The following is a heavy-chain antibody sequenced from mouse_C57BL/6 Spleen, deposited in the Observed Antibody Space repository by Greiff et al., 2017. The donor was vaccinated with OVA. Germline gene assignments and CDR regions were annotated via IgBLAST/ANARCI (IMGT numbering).Heavy chain of an antibody. V-gene: IGHV7-3*01. CDR3: ARYRDYYGSIDY. Sequence: EVMLVESGGGLVQPGGSLSLSCAASGFTFTDYYMSWVRQPPGKALEWLGFIRNKANGYTTEYSASVKGRFTISRDNSQSILYLQMNALRAEDSATYDCARYRDYYGSIDYWGKGTTLTVSS. CDR1: GFTFTDYY. D-gene: IGHD1-1*01. CDR2: IRNKANGYTT. J-gene: IGHJ2*01.